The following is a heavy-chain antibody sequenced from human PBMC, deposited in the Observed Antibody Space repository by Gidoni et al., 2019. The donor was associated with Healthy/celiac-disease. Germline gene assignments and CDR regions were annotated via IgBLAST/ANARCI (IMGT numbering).Heavy chain of an antibody. V-gene: IGHV3-48*03. Sequence: EVQLVESGGGLVQPGGSLRLSCAAPEFTFSSYEMNWVRQAPGKGLEWVSYISSSGSTIYYADSVKGRFTISRDNTKNSLYLHMNSLRAEDTAVYYCAGRRVAVADYWGQGTLVTVSS. D-gene: IGHD6-19*01. CDR3: AGRRVAVADY. CDR2: ISSSGSTI. CDR1: EFTFSSYE. J-gene: IGHJ4*02.